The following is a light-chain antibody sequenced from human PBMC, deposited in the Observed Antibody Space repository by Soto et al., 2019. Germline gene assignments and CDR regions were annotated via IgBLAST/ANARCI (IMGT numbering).Light chain of an antibody. CDR1: QSVSSSS. V-gene: IGKV3-20*01. CDR3: QQFGTSRWT. CDR2: GAS. J-gene: IGKJ1*01. Sequence: EIVLTQSPGTLSLSPGERATLSCRASQSVSSSSVAWYQQKPGQAPRLLIYGASSRAIGIPDRFSGTGSGTDFTLTISRLEPEDFAVYYCQQFGTSRWTFGQGTKVEIK.